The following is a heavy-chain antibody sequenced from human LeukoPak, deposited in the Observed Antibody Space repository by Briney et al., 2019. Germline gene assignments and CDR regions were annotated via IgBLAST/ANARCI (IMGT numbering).Heavy chain of an antibody. CDR2: IYSSGYT. D-gene: IGHD5-24*01. CDR3: ARRSVDGYLEYFDY. CDR1: GDSITTSSYY. J-gene: IGHJ4*02. Sequence: PSETLSLTCTVFGDSITTSSYYWGWIRQPPGKGLEWIATIYSSGYTFYNPSLKSRVTISVDTSKNQFSLKLNSVTAADTAVYYCARRSVDGYLEYFDYWGQETLVTVSS. V-gene: IGHV4-39*01.